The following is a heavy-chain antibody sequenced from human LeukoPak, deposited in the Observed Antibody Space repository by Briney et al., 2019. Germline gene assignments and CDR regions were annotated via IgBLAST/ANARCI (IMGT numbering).Heavy chain of an antibody. CDR3: ARLPAYCSSTNCYYDY. Sequence: PGGSLRLSCAASGFTVSSNYMSWVRQAPGKGLEWVSVIYSGGSTYYADSVKGRFTISRDNSKNTLYLQMNSLRAEDTAVYYCARLPAYCSSTNCYYDYWGQGTLVTVSS. CDR1: GFTVSSNY. V-gene: IGHV3-66*04. D-gene: IGHD2-2*01. CDR2: IYSGGST. J-gene: IGHJ4*02.